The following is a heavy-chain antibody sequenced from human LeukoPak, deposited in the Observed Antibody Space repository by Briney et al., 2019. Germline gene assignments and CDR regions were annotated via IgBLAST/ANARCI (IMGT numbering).Heavy chain of an antibody. V-gene: IGHV3-11*01. D-gene: IGHD3-10*01. CDR2: ISSSGSTI. CDR3: ARGESRGYYGMDV. J-gene: IGHJ6*02. Sequence: GGSLRLSCAASGFAFSDYYMSWIRQAPGKGLEWVSYISSSGSTIYYADSVKGRFTISRDNAKNSLYLQVNSLRAEDTAVYYCARGESRGYYGMDVWGQGTTVTVSS. CDR1: GFAFSDYY.